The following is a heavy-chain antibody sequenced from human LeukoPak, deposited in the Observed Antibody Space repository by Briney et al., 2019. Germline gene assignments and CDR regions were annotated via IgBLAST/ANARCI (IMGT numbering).Heavy chain of an antibody. CDR1: GFTFRNYG. D-gene: IGHD4-23*01. CDR3: ARDYGGDTGLDS. J-gene: IGHJ4*02. CDR2: IWSDDRNK. V-gene: IGHV3-33*01. Sequence: GGSLRLSCAASGFTFRNYGMHWVRQAPGKGLEWVALIWSDDRNKYYADSVKGQFTISRDNSKNTVYLQMNNLRAEDTAGYYCARDYGGDTGLDSWGQGTLVTVSS.